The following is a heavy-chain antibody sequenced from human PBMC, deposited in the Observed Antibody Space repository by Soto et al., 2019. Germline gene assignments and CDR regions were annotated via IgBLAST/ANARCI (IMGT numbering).Heavy chain of an antibody. D-gene: IGHD6-19*01. J-gene: IGHJ4*02. Sequence: QVQLVESGGGVVQPGRSLRLSCAASGFNFSSYVMHWVRQAPGKGLEWVAVIWYDGGNKYYADSVKGRFTISRDNSKNTLDVQMNRLRAEDTAVYYCARDGQWLPRDGLRSSYYFDYWGQGTLVTVSS. CDR2: IWYDGGNK. CDR1: GFNFSSYV. CDR3: ARDGQWLPRDGLRSSYYFDY. V-gene: IGHV3-33*01.